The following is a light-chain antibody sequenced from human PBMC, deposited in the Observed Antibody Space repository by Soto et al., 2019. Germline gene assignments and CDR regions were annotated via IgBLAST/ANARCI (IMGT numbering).Light chain of an antibody. J-gene: IGKJ2*01. V-gene: IGKV1-39*01. CDR1: QSIANF. Sequence: DIPMTQSPSSLSASVGDRVTITCRASQSIANFLSWYQQKPGKAPQLLVYGAFSLKSGVPSRFSGSGSGTDFILTITSLQPEDFATYYCQQTYNVPRTFGQGTIVEIK. CDR2: GAF. CDR3: QQTYNVPRT.